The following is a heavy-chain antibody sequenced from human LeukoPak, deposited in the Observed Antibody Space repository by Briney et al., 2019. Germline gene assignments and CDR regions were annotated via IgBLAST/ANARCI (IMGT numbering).Heavy chain of an antibody. CDR2: IYSDGST. J-gene: IGHJ4*02. CDR1: GVSVSSNH. Sequence: GGSLRLSCAASGVSVSSNHMSWVRQALGKGLEWVSVIYSDGSTNYADSVRGRFTISRDNSENTLYLQMNSLRVEDTAVYHCAGSPVSSSSAGTYWGQGTLVTVSS. CDR3: AGSPVSSSSAGTY. D-gene: IGHD6-6*01. V-gene: IGHV3-66*01.